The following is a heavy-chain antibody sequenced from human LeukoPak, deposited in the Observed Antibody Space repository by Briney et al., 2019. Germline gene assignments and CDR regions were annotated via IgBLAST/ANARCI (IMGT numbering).Heavy chain of an antibody. D-gene: IGHD5-12*01. CDR3: ARVGSGYDQSDY. V-gene: IGHV3-11*01. CDR2: ISSSGSTI. CDR1: GFTFSDYY. J-gene: IGHJ4*02. Sequence: GGSLRLSCAASGFTFSDYYMNWIRQAPGKGLEWVSYISSSGSTIPYTDSVKGRFTISRDNVQSSLYLQLNSLRAEDTAIYYCARVGSGYDQSDYWGQGTLVTVSS.